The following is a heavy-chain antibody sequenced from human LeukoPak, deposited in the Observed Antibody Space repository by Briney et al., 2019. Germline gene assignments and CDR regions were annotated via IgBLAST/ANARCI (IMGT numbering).Heavy chain of an antibody. V-gene: IGHV3-30*02. Sequence: PGGSLRLSCAASGFTFSTYGIHWVRQAPGKGLEWVALIRFDGINKFYADSVKGRFTVSRDNSKNTVHLQMNSLRAEDTAVYYCARDAYYYGSGSDYWGQGTLVTVSS. CDR1: GFTFSTYG. CDR3: ARDAYYYGSGSDY. D-gene: IGHD3-10*01. J-gene: IGHJ4*02. CDR2: IRFDGINK.